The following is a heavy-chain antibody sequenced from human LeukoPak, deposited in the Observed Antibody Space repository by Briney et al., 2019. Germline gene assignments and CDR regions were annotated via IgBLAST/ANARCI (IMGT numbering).Heavy chain of an antibody. Sequence: SETLSLTCAVSGYSISSGYYWGWIRQPPGKGLEWIGSIYHSGSTYYNPSLKSRVTISVDTSKNQFSLKLSSVTAADTAVYYCARRYYDFWSRYYPATFDIWGQGTMVTVSS. D-gene: IGHD3-3*01. V-gene: IGHV4-38-2*01. CDR3: ARRYYDFWSRYYPATFDI. J-gene: IGHJ3*02. CDR2: IYHSGST. CDR1: GYSISSGYY.